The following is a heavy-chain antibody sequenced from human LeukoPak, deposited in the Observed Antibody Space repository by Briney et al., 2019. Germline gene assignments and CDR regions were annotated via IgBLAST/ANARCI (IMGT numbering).Heavy chain of an antibody. D-gene: IGHD5-18*01. Sequence: GGSLRLSCAASGFIFSSYSMNWVRQAPGKGLEWVSYISSSSRTIYYADSVKGRFTISRNNAKNSQYLQMNSLRAEDTAVYDCARDWEYVDTAMTIDYWGQGTLVTVSS. CDR3: ARDWEYVDTAMTIDY. CDR2: ISSSSRTI. CDR1: GFIFSSYS. J-gene: IGHJ4*02. V-gene: IGHV3-48*01.